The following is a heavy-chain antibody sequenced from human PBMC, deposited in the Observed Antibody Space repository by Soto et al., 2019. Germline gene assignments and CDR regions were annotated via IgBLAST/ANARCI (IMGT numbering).Heavy chain of an antibody. D-gene: IGHD3-22*01. J-gene: IGHJ4*02. V-gene: IGHV3-7*05. CDR1: GFTFSSYW. CDR2: IKQDGSEK. CDR3: ARAQYYYDSSGLFDY. Sequence: GGSLRLSCAASGFTFSSYWMSWVRQAPGKGLEWVANIKQDGSEKYYVDSVKGRFTISRDNAKNSLYLQMNSLRAEDTAVYYCARAQYYYDSSGLFDYWGQGTLVTVSS.